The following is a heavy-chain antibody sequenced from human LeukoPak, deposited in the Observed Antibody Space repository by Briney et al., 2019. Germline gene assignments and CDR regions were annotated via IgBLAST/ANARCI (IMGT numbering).Heavy chain of an antibody. CDR1: GVSISSSSYY. D-gene: IGHD6-19*01. J-gene: IGHJ4*02. CDR2: IYYSGST. V-gene: IGHV4-39*01. Sequence: SETLSLTCTVSGVSISSSSYYWGWIRQPPGKGLEWIGSIYYSGSTYYNPSLKSRVTISVDTSKNQFSLKLSSVTAADTAVYYRARQKGYSSGWYFDYWGQGTLVTVSS. CDR3: ARQKGYSSGWYFDY.